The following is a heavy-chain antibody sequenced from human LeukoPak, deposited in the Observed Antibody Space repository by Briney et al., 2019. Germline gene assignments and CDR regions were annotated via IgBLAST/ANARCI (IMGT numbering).Heavy chain of an antibody. V-gene: IGHV1-69*13. D-gene: IGHD2-2*03. Sequence: SVKVSCKASGGTFSSYAISWVRQAPGQGLEWMGGIIPIFGTANYAQKFQGRVTITADESTSTAYMELSSLRSEDTAVYYCAAGYCSSTSCYWNMDVWGKGTTVTVSS. J-gene: IGHJ6*03. CDR2: IIPIFGTA. CDR3: AAGYCSSTSCYWNMDV. CDR1: GGTFSSYA.